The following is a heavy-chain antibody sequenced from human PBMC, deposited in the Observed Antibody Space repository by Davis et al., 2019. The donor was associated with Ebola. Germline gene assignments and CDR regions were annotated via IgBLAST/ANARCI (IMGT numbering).Heavy chain of an antibody. J-gene: IGHJ6*04. D-gene: IGHD6-6*01. CDR2: ILSDGSGT. CDR1: GFTFSNFL. CDR3: ARAKYYGMDV. V-gene: IGHV3-74*01. Sequence: GESLKISCAASGFTFSNFLMHWVRQAPGKGLMWVSRILSDGSGTIYADSVKGRFTISRDNAKDTLYLQMNSLRDEDTAVYYCARAKYYGMDVWGKGTTVTVSS.